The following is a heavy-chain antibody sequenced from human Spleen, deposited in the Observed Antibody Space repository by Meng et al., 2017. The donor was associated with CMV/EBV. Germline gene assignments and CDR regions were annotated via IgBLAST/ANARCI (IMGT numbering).Heavy chain of an antibody. D-gene: IGHD3-10*01. CDR1: GDTFTSYY. CDR2: INPSGGST. Sequence: ASVKVSCKASGDTFTSYYMHWVRQAPGQGLEWMGIINPSGGSTYYAQQFQGRVTMTRDTSISSAYMELSRLRSDDTAVYYCARGGSGSYSNSHFDYWGQGTLVTVSS. V-gene: IGHV1-46*01. J-gene: IGHJ4*02. CDR3: ARGGSGSYSNSHFDY.